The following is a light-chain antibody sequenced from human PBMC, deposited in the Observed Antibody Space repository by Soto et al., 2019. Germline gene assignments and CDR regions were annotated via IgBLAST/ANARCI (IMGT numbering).Light chain of an antibody. CDR1: SSDVGGYNY. CDR3: SSYSGTNYHYV. J-gene: IGLJ1*01. Sequence: QSVLTQPPSASGSFGQSVTISCTGTSSDVGGYNYVSWYQQHPGKAPKLMIYEVSERPSGVPDRFSSSKSGNTASLTVSGLQADDEADYYCSSYSGTNYHYVFGTGTKVTDL. V-gene: IGLV2-8*01. CDR2: EVS.